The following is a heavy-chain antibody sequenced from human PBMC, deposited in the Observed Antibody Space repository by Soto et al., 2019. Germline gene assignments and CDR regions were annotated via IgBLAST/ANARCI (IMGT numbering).Heavy chain of an antibody. J-gene: IGHJ3*02. Sequence: ASLKVSCKASGYTFTSYDINWVRQATGQGLEWMGWMNPNSGNTGYAQKFQGRVTMTRNTSISTAYMELSSLRSEDTAVYYCASGYCSGGSCYSALGDAFDIWGQGTMVTVSS. CDR2: MNPNSGNT. D-gene: IGHD2-15*01. V-gene: IGHV1-8*01. CDR3: ASGYCSGGSCYSALGDAFDI. CDR1: GYTFTSYD.